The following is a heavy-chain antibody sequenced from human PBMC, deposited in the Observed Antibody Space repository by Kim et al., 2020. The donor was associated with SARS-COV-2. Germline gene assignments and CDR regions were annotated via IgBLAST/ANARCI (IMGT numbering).Heavy chain of an antibody. V-gene: IGHV1-69*13. D-gene: IGHD3-22*01. Sequence: SVKVSCKASGGTFSSYAISWVRQAPGQGLEWMGGIIPIFGTANYAQKFQGRVTITADESTSTAYMELSSLRSEDTAVYYCARGGAYYDSSGYPFDPWGQGTLVTVSS. J-gene: IGHJ5*02. CDR2: IIPIFGTA. CDR1: GGTFSSYA. CDR3: ARGGAYYDSSGYPFDP.